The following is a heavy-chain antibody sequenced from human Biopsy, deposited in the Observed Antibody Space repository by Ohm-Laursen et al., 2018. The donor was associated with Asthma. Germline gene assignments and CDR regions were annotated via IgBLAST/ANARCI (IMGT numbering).Heavy chain of an antibody. Sequence: SSVKVSCKASGYTFSNYAISWVRQAPGQGLEWMGGIIPMFGTTNDAQKLQDRVTITTDESTSTAYMELSSLRSDDTAVCFCASPAYFSASSCINNYYYALDVWGQGTTVTVSS. J-gene: IGHJ6*02. CDR1: GYTFSNYA. CDR2: IIPMFGTT. D-gene: IGHD2-15*01. CDR3: ASPAYFSASSCINNYYYALDV. V-gene: IGHV1-69*05.